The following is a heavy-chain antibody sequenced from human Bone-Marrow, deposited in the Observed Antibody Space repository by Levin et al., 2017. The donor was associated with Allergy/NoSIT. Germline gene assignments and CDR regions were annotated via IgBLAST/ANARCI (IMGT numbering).Heavy chain of an antibody. CDR2: IGGSGVDS. CDR1: GFTFNKYG. D-gene: IGHD1-26*01. Sequence: HPGGSLRLSCTASGFTFNKYGLTWVRQAPGKGLEWVASIGGSGVDSNYADSVRGRFTITRDMNMIFLQMNSLRVEDTAIYYCAKDPMWDRYNFDMDVWGQGTSVIVSS. J-gene: IGHJ6*02. V-gene: IGHV3-23*01. CDR3: AKDPMWDRYNFDMDV.